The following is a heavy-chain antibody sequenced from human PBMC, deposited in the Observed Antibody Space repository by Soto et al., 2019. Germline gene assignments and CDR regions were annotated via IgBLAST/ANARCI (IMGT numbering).Heavy chain of an antibody. CDR3: ARQSHSYASGGYREDFDF. CDR2: IYSSGST. CDR1: GGSLNYNF. D-gene: IGHD3-10*01. J-gene: IGHJ4*02. V-gene: IGHV4-59*08. Sequence: PSETLSLTCTVSGGSLNYNFWSWIRLPPGKGLEWIGYIYSSGSTAYNPSLKSRVTISLDTSNNQFSLKLNSVTAADTAVYYCARQSHSYASGGYREDFDFWGQGTLVTVSS.